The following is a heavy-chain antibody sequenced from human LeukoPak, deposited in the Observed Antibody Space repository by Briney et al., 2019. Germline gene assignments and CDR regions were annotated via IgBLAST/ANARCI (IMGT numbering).Heavy chain of an antibody. Sequence: GSLRLSCAASGFIFSNYAMHWVRQAPGKGLEWVAVISYDGSNKYYADSVKGRFTISRDNAKNTLYLQMNSLRAEDTAVYYCARVRGVVFDIWGQGTMVTVSS. J-gene: IGHJ3*02. CDR1: GFIFSNYA. D-gene: IGHD3-10*01. CDR2: ISYDGSNK. CDR3: ARVRGVVFDI. V-gene: IGHV3-30*04.